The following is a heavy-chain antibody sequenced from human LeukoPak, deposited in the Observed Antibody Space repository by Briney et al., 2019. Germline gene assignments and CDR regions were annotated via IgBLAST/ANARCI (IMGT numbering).Heavy chain of an antibody. CDR2: IYSGGST. V-gene: IGHV3-53*01. CDR1: GFTFSDYY. D-gene: IGHD6-19*01. Sequence: GGSLRLSCAASGFTFSDYYMSWVRQAPGKGLEWVSVIYSGGSTYYADSVKGRFTISRDNSKNTLYLQMNSLRAEDTAVYYCARGDGPSYSSGWYAEDYWGQGTLVTVSS. CDR3: ARGDGPSYSSGWYAEDY. J-gene: IGHJ4*02.